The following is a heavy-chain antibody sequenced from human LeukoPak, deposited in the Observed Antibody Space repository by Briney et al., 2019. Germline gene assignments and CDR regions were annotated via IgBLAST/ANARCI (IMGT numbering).Heavy chain of an antibody. J-gene: IGHJ2*01. D-gene: IGHD1-26*01. Sequence: PSETLSLTCTVSGSSIRNYYWSWIRQPPGKGLEWIGYIYYSGSTNYNPSLKSRVTISVDTSKNQFSLKLSSVTAADTAVYYCARGEVHFDLWGRGTLVTVSS. CDR1: GSSIRNYY. CDR3: ARGEVHFDL. CDR2: IYYSGST. V-gene: IGHV4-59*01.